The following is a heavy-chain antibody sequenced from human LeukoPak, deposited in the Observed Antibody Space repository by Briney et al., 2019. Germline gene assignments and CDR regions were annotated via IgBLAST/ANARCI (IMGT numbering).Heavy chain of an antibody. CDR3: ARVVRYDFWSGYKTENWFDP. CDR2: IYSGGST. J-gene: IGHJ5*02. Sequence: GGSLRLSCAASGFTVSSNYMSWVRQAPGKGLEWVSVIYSGGSTYYADSVKGRFTISRDNSKNTLYLQMNSLRAEDTAVYYCARVVRYDFWSGYKTENWFDPWGQGTLVTVSS. CDR1: GFTVSSNY. D-gene: IGHD3-3*01. V-gene: IGHV3-53*01.